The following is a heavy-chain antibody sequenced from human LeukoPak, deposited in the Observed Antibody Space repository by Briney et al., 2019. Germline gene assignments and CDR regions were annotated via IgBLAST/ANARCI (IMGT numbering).Heavy chain of an antibody. CDR1: GFTFDDYG. CDR2: INWNGGST. V-gene: IGHV3-20*04. CDR3: ARGGQIAAAGASQLDY. J-gene: IGHJ4*02. D-gene: IGHD6-13*01. Sequence: GGSLRLSCAASGFTFDDYGMSWVRQAPGKGLEWVAGINWNGGSTGYADSVKGRFTISRDNAKNSLYLEMNSRRAEDTALYYCARGGQIAAAGASQLDYWGQGTLVTVSS.